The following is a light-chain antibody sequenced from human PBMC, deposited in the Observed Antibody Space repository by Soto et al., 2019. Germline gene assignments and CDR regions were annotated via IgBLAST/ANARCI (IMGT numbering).Light chain of an antibody. CDR2: DAS. CDR1: QVISNY. J-gene: IGKJ3*01. Sequence: DIQMTQSPSSLSASVGDRVTITCQASQVISNYLNWYQQKPGKAPKLLIYDASNLETGVPSRFSGSRSRKDSTFIISSLQPEDIATYYCHKYDNLRMFGHGTRVDIK. CDR3: HKYDNLRM. V-gene: IGKV1-33*01.